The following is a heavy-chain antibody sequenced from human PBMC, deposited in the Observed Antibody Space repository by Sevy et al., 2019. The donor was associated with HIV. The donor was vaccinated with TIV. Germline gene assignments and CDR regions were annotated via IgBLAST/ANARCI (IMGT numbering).Heavy chain of an antibody. D-gene: IGHD5-18*01. CDR1: GFTFRSYA. Sequence: GGSLRLSCAGSGFTFRSYAIHWVRQAPGRGLEWVAVISYDGNKKYYADSVKGRFTISRDDSKNTLFLQMSSLTTEDTALYYCARDRGAYNYGPGGYWGQGTLVTVSS. J-gene: IGHJ4*02. CDR3: ARDRGAYNYGPGGY. CDR2: ISYDGNKK. V-gene: IGHV3-30-3*01.